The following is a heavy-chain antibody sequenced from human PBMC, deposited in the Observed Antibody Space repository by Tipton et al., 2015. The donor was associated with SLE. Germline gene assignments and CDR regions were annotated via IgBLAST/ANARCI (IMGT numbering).Heavy chain of an antibody. D-gene: IGHD6-19*01. CDR3: ARGLYSSPPSDY. CDR1: GDSVSSYY. J-gene: IGHJ4*02. CDR2: VSYSGST. V-gene: IGHV4-59*02. Sequence: LRLSCTVSGDSVSSYYWSWIRQPPGKGLEWIGCVSYSGSTNYNPSLRSRVTMSIDTSRNQFSLKLSSVTAADTAVYYCARGLYSSPPSDYWGQGTLVTVSS.